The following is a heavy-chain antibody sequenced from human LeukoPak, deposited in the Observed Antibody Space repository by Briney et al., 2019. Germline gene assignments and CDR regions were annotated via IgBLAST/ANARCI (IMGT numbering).Heavy chain of an antibody. D-gene: IGHD2-15*01. CDR1: SGSISNYD. Sequence: SETLSLTCTVSSGSISNYDWGWIRQPPGKGLEWIGSIYYSGSTYYNPSLKSRVTISVDTSKNQFSLKLSSVTAADTAVYYCARDIRYCSGGSCYVLWGQGTLVTVSS. J-gene: IGHJ4*02. CDR2: IYYSGST. V-gene: IGHV4-39*07. CDR3: ARDIRYCSGGSCYVL.